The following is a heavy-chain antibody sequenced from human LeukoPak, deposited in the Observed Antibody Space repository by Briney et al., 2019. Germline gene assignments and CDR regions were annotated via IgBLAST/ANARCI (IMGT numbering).Heavy chain of an antibody. Sequence: GGSLRLSCAASGFTFSGFSMNWVRQAPEKGLEWVSYISSSSSTIYYADSVKGRFTISRDNAKNSLFLQMNSLRDEDTAVYYCAGPRFGELLYDYWGRGTLVTVSS. V-gene: IGHV3-48*02. CDR2: ISSSSSTI. J-gene: IGHJ4*02. D-gene: IGHD3-10*01. CDR3: AGPRFGELLYDY. CDR1: GFTFSGFS.